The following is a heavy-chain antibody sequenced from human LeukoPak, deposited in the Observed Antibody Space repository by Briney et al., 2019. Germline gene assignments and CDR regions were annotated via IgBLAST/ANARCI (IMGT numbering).Heavy chain of an antibody. V-gene: IGHV3-23*01. CDR2: ISGSGGST. D-gene: IGHD6-19*01. J-gene: IGHJ4*02. CDR1: GFTFSNAW. Sequence: PGGSLRLSCAASGFTFSNAWMSWVRQAPGKGLEWVSAISGSGGSTYYADSVKGRFTISRDNSKNTLYLQMNSPRAEDTAVYYCGSGWPKGDYWGQGTLVTVSS. CDR3: GSGWPKGDY.